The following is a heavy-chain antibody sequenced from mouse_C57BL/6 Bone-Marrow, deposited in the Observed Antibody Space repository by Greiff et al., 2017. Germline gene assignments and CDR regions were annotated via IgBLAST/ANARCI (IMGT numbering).Heavy chain of an antibody. J-gene: IGHJ4*01. D-gene: IGHD1-1*01. CDR3: TRVEVYYYGSSLYYYAMDY. CDR2: ISSGGDYI. Sequence: EVQLQESGEGLVKPGGSLKLSCAASGFTFSSYAMSWVRQTPEKRLEWVAYISSGGDYIYYADTVKGRFTISRDNARNTLYLQMSSLKSEDTAMYYCTRVEVYYYGSSLYYYAMDYWGQGTSVTVSS. CDR1: GFTFSSYA. V-gene: IGHV5-9-1*02.